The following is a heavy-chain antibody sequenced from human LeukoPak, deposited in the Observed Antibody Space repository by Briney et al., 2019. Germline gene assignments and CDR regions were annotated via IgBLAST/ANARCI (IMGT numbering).Heavy chain of an antibody. CDR3: ARCSPGDSSNFYAVLQY. V-gene: IGHV1-69*06. CDR2: IIPVFGTT. Sequence: SVKVSCRASGGTFSSYAVSWVRLTPGQGLEWLGGIIPVFGTTTYAQKFQAKVTMTADKSTNTAYLEISSLTSDDTAVYYCARCSPGDSSNFYAVLQYWGQGTQVTVST. CDR1: GGTFSSYA. D-gene: IGHD3-22*01. J-gene: IGHJ4*02.